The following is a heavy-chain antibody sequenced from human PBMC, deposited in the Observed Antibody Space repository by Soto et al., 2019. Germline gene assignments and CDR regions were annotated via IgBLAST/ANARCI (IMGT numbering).Heavy chain of an antibody. Sequence: SETLSLTCAVYGGSFSGYYWSWIRQPPGKGLEWIGEINHSGSTNYNPSLKSRVTISVDTSKNQFSLKLSSVTAADTAVYYCARQSSSSSWYYYYYYMDVWGKGTTVTVSS. CDR3: ARQSSSSSWYYYYYYMDV. V-gene: IGHV4-34*01. D-gene: IGHD2-2*01. J-gene: IGHJ6*03. CDR2: INHSGST. CDR1: GGSFSGYY.